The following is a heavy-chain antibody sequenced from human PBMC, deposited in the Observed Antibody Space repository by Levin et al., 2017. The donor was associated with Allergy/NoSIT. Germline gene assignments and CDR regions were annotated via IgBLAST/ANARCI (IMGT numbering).Heavy chain of an antibody. CDR2: ITADGRGK. Sequence: RAGGSLRLSCAAFGFTFSDYWMHWVRQAPGEGLVWVARITADGRGKDYANSVKGRFAVSRDNAQNTMSLQMNSLRAEDTGVYYCVTLVERRDIAFDLWGQGTRVTVSS. D-gene: IGHD1-1*01. CDR3: VTLVERRDIAFDL. J-gene: IGHJ3*01. V-gene: IGHV3-74*01. CDR1: GFTFSDYW.